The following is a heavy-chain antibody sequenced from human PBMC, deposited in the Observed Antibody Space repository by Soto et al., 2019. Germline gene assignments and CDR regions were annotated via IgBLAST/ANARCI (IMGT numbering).Heavy chain of an antibody. J-gene: IGHJ4*02. D-gene: IGHD3-22*01. V-gene: IGHV4-59*01. CDR1: GGSISSYY. CDR3: ARYYYDSSGYPKFDY. CDR2: IYYSGST. Sequence: LSLPCTVSGGSISSYYWSWIRQPPGKGLEWIGYIYYSGSTNYNPSLKSRVTISVDTSKNQFSLKLSSVTAADTAVYYCARYYYDSSGYPKFDYWGQGTLVTVSS.